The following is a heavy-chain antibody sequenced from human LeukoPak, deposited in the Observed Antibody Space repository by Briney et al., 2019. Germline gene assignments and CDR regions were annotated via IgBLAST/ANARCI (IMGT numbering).Heavy chain of an antibody. Sequence: ASVKVSCKASGYTFTGYYMHWVRQAPGQGLEWMGWINPNSGGTNYAQKFQGRVTMTRDTSISTAYMELSRLRSDDTAVYYCAREDVVRGVITDYWGQGTLVTVSS. D-gene: IGHD3-10*01. J-gene: IGHJ4*02. CDR2: INPNSGGT. V-gene: IGHV1-2*02. CDR3: AREDVVRGVITDY. CDR1: GYTFTGYY.